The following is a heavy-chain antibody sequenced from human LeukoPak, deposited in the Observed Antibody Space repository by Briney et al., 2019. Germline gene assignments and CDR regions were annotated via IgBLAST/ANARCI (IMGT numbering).Heavy chain of an antibody. CDR2: IYGDASKT. CDR3: AREAGGYSPPLSYGMDV. V-gene: IGHV3-23*01. Sequence: GGSLRLSCAASGFTFTTYTISWVRQAPGKGLEWVSSIYGDASKTFYADSVRGRFTISRDSSKSMVYLQMNGLRVDDTVLYYCAREAGGYSPPLSYGMDVWGQGTTVTVSS. CDR1: GFTFTTYT. J-gene: IGHJ6*02. D-gene: IGHD5-18*01.